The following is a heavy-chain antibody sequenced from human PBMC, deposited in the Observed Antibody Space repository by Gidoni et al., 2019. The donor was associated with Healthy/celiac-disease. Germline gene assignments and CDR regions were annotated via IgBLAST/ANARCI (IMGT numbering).Heavy chain of an antibody. CDR2: IYPGDSDT. CDR3: AITAIGSVVTKGSRPDAFDI. V-gene: IGHV5-51*01. Sequence: EVQLVQSGAEVKKPGESLKISCKGSGYSFTSYWIGWVRQMPGKGLAWMGIIYPGDSDTRYSPSFQGQVTISADKSISTAYLQWSSLKASDTAMYYCAITAIGSVVTKGSRPDAFDIWGQGTMVTVSS. J-gene: IGHJ3*02. D-gene: IGHD3-10*01. CDR1: GYSFTSYW.